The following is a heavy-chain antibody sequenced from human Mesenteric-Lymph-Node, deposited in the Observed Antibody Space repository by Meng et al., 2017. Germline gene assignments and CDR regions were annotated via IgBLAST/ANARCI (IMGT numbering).Heavy chain of an antibody. Sequence: QVQLQESGPGLVKPSETLSLTCTVSGGSITSNNWWTLVRQPPGKGLEWIGEISQRGSTNYNPSLKSRVTISLDKSKNQFFLTLNSVTAADTAVYYCAGDRRGVATVDYWGQGTLVTVSS. V-gene: IGHV4-4*02. CDR2: ISQRGST. J-gene: IGHJ4*02. CDR3: AGDRRGVATVDY. D-gene: IGHD5-12*01. CDR1: GGSITSNNW.